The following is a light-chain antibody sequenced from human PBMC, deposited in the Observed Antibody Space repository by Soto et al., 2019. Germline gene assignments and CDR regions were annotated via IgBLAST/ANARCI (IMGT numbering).Light chain of an antibody. CDR1: QGISSY. J-gene: IGKJ2*01. CDR3: QQYNSWPPSYT. Sequence: TQSPSFLSASVGDRVTITCRASQGISSYLAWYQQKPGQAPRLLIYGASTRATGIPARFSGSGSETDFTLTISSLQSEDFAVYYCQQYNSWPPSYTFGQGTKLEIK. CDR2: GAS. V-gene: IGKV3-15*01.